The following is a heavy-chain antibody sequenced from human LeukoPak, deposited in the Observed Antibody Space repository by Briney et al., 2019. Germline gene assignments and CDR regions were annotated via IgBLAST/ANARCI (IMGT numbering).Heavy chain of an antibody. J-gene: IGHJ4*02. CDR2: IFYTGTT. D-gene: IGHD6-13*01. CDR1: GASISSYY. Sequence: SETLSLTCSVSGASISSYYWSWIRQSPGKGLEWIGSIFYTGTTNYNPSLNSRVTISVDTSKNQFSLKLRSVATEDTAAYFCARARWSPYYFDNWGQGTLVTVSS. V-gene: IGHV4-59*01. CDR3: ARARWSPYYFDN.